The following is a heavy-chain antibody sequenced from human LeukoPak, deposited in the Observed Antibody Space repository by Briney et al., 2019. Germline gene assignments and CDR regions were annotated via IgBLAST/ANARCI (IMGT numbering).Heavy chain of an antibody. CDR2: MNPNSGNT. CDR1: GYTFRQYS. Sequence: ASVKVSCKASGYTFRQYSISWVRQAPGKGFEWMGWMNPNSGNTGYAQKFQGRVTITRNTSISTAYMELSSLRSEDTAVYYCARGDYYDSSGYYYYGAFDIWGQGTMVTVSS. D-gene: IGHD3-22*01. J-gene: IGHJ3*02. V-gene: IGHV1-8*03. CDR3: ARGDYYDSSGYYYYGAFDI.